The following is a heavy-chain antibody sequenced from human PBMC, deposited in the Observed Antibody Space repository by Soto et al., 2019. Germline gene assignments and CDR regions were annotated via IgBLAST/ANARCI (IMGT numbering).Heavy chain of an antibody. Sequence: GGSLRLSCAASGFTFSSYGMHWVRQAPGKGLEWVAVIWYDGSNKYYADSVKGRFTISRDNSKNTLYLQMNSLRAEDTAVYYCARDYGDLHYYYYMDVWGKGTTVTVSS. CDR3: ARDYGDLHYYYYMDV. D-gene: IGHD4-17*01. J-gene: IGHJ6*03. CDR2: IWYDGSNK. CDR1: GFTFSSYG. V-gene: IGHV3-33*01.